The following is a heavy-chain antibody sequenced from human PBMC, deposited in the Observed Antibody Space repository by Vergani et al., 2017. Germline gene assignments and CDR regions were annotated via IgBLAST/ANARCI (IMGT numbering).Heavy chain of an antibody. CDR2: ISSSSSYI. Sequence: EVQLVESGGGLVKPGGSLRLSCAASGFTFSSYSMNWVRQAPGKGLEWVSSISSSSSYIYYADSVKGRFTISRDNAKNTLYLQMNSLRAEDTAVYYCASGYSGYDWGGCDYWGQGTLVTVSS. J-gene: IGHJ4*02. CDR3: ASGYSGYDWGGCDY. V-gene: IGHV3-21*01. D-gene: IGHD5-12*01. CDR1: GFTFSSYS.